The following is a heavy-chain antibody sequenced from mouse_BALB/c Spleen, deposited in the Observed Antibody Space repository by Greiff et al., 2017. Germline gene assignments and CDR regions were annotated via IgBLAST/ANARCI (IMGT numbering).Heavy chain of an antibody. V-gene: IGHV2-9*02. CDR1: GFSLTSYG. CDR3: ARDDDYDRMDY. D-gene: IGHD2-4*01. J-gene: IGHJ4*01. CDR2: IWAGGST. Sequence: VKLVESGPGLVAPSQSLSITCTVSGFSLTSYGVHWVRQPPGKGLEWLGVIWAGGSTNYNSALMSRLSISKDNSKSQVFLKMNSLQTDDTAMYYCARDDDYDRMDYWGQGTSVTVSS.